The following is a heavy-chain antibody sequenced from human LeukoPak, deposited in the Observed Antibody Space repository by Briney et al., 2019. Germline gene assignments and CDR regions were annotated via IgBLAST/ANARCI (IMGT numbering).Heavy chain of an antibody. D-gene: IGHD3-3*01. J-gene: IGHJ3*02. CDR2: INPNSGDT. CDR3: ARDNTEDDFNAFDI. Sequence: ASVKVSCKASGYIFTGYYMHWVRQAPGQGLEWMGWINPNSGDTNYAQKFQGRVTMTRYTSISTTYMELSGLRSDDTALYYCARDNTEDDFNAFDIWGQGTMVTVSS. CDR1: GYIFTGYY. V-gene: IGHV1-2*02.